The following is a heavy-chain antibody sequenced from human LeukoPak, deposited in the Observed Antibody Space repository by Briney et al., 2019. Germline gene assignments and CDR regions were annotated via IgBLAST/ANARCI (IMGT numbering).Heavy chain of an antibody. V-gene: IGHV1-2*02. Sequence: GASVKVSCKASGYTFTGYYMHWVRQAPGQGVEWMGWINPNSGGTNYAQKFQGRVIMTRDTSISTAYMELSRLRSDDTAVYYCARADYDILTGPINYSYMDVWGKGTTVTVSS. J-gene: IGHJ6*03. D-gene: IGHD3-9*01. CDR3: ARADYDILTGPINYSYMDV. CDR1: GYTFTGYY. CDR2: INPNSGGT.